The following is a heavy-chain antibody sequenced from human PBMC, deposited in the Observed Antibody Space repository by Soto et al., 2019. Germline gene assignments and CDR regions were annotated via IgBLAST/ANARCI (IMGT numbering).Heavy chain of an antibody. J-gene: IGHJ4*02. V-gene: IGHV3-30*18. Sequence: GGSLRLSCAASGFTFNIYGMHWVRQAPDKGLEWVALISYDGSNQYYADSVKGRFTISRDNSKNTLFLQMNSLRADDMAVYYCAKDQASGQGSFDSWGQGTLVTVSS. CDR3: AKDQASGQGSFDS. CDR2: ISYDGSNQ. CDR1: GFTFNIYG.